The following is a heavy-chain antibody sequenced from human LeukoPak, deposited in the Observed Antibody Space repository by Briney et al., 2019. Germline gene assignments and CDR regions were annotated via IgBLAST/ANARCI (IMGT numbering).Heavy chain of an antibody. CDR2: INPSGGST. CDR3: ARAHMVTAIRGPLNWFDP. CDR1: GYTFTSYY. Sequence: GASVKISCKASGYTFTSYYMHWVRQAPGQGLEWMGIINPSGGSTSYAQKFQGRVTMTRDTSTSTVYMELSSLRSEDTAVYYCARAHMVTAIRGPLNWFDPWGQGTLVTVSS. D-gene: IGHD2-21*02. V-gene: IGHV1-46*01. J-gene: IGHJ5*02.